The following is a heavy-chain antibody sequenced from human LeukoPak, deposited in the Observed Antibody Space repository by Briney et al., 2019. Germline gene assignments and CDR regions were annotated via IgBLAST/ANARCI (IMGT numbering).Heavy chain of an antibody. CDR1: GFTFSSYA. J-gene: IGHJ4*02. D-gene: IGHD3-3*01. CDR3: ATPPRGYSRDY. Sequence: GGSLRLSCAASGFTFSSYAMHWVRQAPGKGLEWVAVISYDGSNKYYADSVKGRFAISRDNSKNTLYLQMNSLRAEDTAVYYCATPPRGYSRDYWGQGTLVTVSS. V-gene: IGHV3-30*09. CDR2: ISYDGSNK.